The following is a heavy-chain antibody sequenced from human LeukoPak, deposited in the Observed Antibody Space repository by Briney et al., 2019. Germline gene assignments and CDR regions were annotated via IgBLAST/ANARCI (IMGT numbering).Heavy chain of an antibody. CDR2: ISSNGGST. Sequence: GGSLRLSCAASGFTFSSYAMHWVRQAPGKGLEYVSAISSNGGSTYYANSVKGRFTISRDNSKNTLYLQMGSLRAEDMAVYYCARINYYDSSGYDYWAQGTLVTVSS. J-gene: IGHJ4*02. D-gene: IGHD3-22*01. CDR3: ARINYYDSSGYDY. CDR1: GFTFSSYA. V-gene: IGHV3-64*01.